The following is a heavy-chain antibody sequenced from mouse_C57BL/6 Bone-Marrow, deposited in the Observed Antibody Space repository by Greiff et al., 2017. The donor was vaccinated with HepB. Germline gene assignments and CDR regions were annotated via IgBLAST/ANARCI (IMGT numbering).Heavy chain of an antibody. D-gene: IGHD1-1*01. J-gene: IGHJ2*01. V-gene: IGHV5-16*01. CDR3: ARDGYYGGFYYFDY. CDR1: GFTFSDYY. Sequence: EVKVVESEGGLVQPGSSMKLSCTASGFTFSDYYMAWVRQVPEKGLEWVANINYDGSSTYYLDSLKSRFIISRDNAKNILYLQMSSLKSEDTATYYCARDGYYGGFYYFDYWGQGTTLTVSS. CDR2: INYDGSST.